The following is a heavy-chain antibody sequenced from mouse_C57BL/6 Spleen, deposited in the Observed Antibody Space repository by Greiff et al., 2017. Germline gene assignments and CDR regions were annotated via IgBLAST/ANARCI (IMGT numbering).Heavy chain of an antibody. CDR1: GYTFTSYW. J-gene: IGHJ4*01. CDR3: ARGDYYGSNDYAMDY. Sequence: VQLQQPGAELVKPGASVKLSCKASGYTFTSYWMHWVKQRPGQGLEWIGMIHPNSGSTNYNEKFKSKATLTVDKSSSTAYMQLSSLTSEDSAVYYGARGDYYGSNDYAMDYWGQGTSVTVSS. D-gene: IGHD1-1*01. CDR2: IHPNSGST. V-gene: IGHV1-64*01.